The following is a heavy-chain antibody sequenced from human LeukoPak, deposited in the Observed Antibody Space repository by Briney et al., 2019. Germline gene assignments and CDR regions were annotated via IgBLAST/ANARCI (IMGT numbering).Heavy chain of an antibody. Sequence: SETLSLTCTVSGGSISGYYWSWIRQPPGKGLEWIVYIYYNGATNYNPSLKSRVTISVDTSKNQFSLKLTPVTAADTAVYYCARRRCSRTNCYSSLDYWGQGTLVTVSS. D-gene: IGHD2-2*01. CDR1: GGSISGYY. CDR2: IYYNGAT. V-gene: IGHV4-59*08. CDR3: ARRRCSRTNCYSSLDY. J-gene: IGHJ4*02.